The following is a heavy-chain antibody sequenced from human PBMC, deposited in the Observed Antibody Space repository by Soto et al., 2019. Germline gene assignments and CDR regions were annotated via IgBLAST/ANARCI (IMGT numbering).Heavy chain of an antibody. J-gene: IGHJ6*02. V-gene: IGHV4-30-4*01. CDR3: ARDSPRYCSSTSCYTGRVYYYGMDV. CDR1: GGSISSGDYY. Sequence: QVQLQESGPGLVKPSQTLSLTCTVSGGSISSGDYYWSWIRQPPGKGLEGIGYIYYSGSTYYNPSLKSRVTISVDTSKNQFPLKLSSVTAADTAVYYCARDSPRYCSSTSCYTGRVYYYGMDVWGQGTTVTVSS. D-gene: IGHD2-2*02. CDR2: IYYSGST.